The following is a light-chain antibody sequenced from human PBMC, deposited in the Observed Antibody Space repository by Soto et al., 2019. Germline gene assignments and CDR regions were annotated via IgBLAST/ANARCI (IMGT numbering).Light chain of an antibody. CDR1: QTISGY. Sequence: TKSASSLSAYVGDRVTITCRASQTISGYLNWYQQKPGKAPKLLIYAASTLQSGVPSRFSGSGSGTEFTLTISSLQPDDFATYYCQHYNSYSEAFGQGTKVDIK. J-gene: IGKJ1*01. CDR2: AAS. CDR3: QHYNSYSEA. V-gene: IGKV1-5*01.